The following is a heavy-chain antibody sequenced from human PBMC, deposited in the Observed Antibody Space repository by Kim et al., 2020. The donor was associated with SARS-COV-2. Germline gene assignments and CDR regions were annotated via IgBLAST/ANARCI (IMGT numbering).Heavy chain of an antibody. V-gene: IGHV4-59*01. Sequence: NYNPSLSSRVTISVDTSKNQFSLKVTSVTAADTAVYYCARYSSSWNYFDYWGQGTLVTVSS. CDR3: ARYSSSWNYFDY. D-gene: IGHD6-13*01. J-gene: IGHJ4*02.